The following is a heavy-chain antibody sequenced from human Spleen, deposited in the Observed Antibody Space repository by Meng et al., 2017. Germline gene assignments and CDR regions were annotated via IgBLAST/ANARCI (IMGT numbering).Heavy chain of an antibody. J-gene: IGHJ4*02. V-gene: IGHV3-23*01. Sequence: GESLKISCAASGFTFSSYWMSWVRQAPGKGPECVSVISNNGVATNYADSVKGRFTISRDNSKNTLYLQMNSLRAEDTALYYCAKGRMVGVTRAFDYWGQGALVTVSS. CDR3: AKGRMVGVTRAFDY. CDR2: ISNNGVAT. D-gene: IGHD1-26*01. CDR1: GFTFSSYW.